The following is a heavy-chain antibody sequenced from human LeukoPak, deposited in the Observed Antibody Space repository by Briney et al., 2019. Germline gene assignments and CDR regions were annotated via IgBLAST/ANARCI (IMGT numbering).Heavy chain of an antibody. CDR1: GGSMNNNY. V-gene: IGHV4-4*07. Sequence: SETLSLTCTVSGGSMNNNYWSWIRQPAGKGLEWVGRIHSSGSTNYNPSLKSRVTMSVDTSMNQFSLKLSSVTAADTALYYCVRGTLRLGDLSLSNYFDPWGQGTLVTVSS. D-gene: IGHD3-16*02. J-gene: IGHJ5*02. CDR2: IHSSGST. CDR3: VRGTLRLGDLSLSNYFDP.